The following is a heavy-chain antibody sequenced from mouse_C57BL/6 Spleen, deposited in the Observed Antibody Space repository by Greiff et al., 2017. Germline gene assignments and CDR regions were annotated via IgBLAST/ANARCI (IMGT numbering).Heavy chain of an antibody. Sequence: EVQLQQSGPELVKPGASVKISCKASGYSFTDYYLTWVKQSNGTSLEWIGVINPNYGTTSYNQKFKGKATLTVDQSSSTAYMQSNSLTSEDSAVYSGARGVDVLYDFWGQGPTLTVSS. J-gene: IGHJ2*01. V-gene: IGHV1-39*01. CDR1: GYSFTDYY. CDR3: ARGVDVLYDF. D-gene: IGHD1-1*02. CDR2: INPNYGTT.